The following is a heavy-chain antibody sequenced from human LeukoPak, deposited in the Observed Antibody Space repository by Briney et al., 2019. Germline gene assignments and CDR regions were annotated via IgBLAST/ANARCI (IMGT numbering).Heavy chain of an antibody. J-gene: IGHJ6*02. V-gene: IGHV3-30*18. Sequence: GGSLRLSCAASGFTFSTYAMRWVRQAPGKGLEWVAVISYDGSNKYYGDTVMGRFTISRDNSKNTLYLQMNSLRGEDTAVYYCAKAERGYSGDYAMDVWGQGTTVTVSS. CDR3: AKAERGYSGDYAMDV. CDR2: ISYDGSNK. CDR1: GFTFSTYA. D-gene: IGHD5-12*01.